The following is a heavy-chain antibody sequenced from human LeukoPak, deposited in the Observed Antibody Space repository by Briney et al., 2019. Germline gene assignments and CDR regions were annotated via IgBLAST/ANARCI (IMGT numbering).Heavy chain of an antibody. Sequence: PSETLSLTCSVSGGSISTGDHYWSWIRQPPRKGLEWIGYIYYSGSTYYNPSLKSRVIISVDTSKNQFSLKLSSVTAADTAVYYCARVVVWNNYDILTGYYIPRHFDYWGQGTLVTVSS. CDR1: GGSISTGDHY. CDR3: ARVVVWNNYDILTGYYIPRHFDY. D-gene: IGHD3-9*01. V-gene: IGHV4-30-4*01. CDR2: IYYSGST. J-gene: IGHJ4*02.